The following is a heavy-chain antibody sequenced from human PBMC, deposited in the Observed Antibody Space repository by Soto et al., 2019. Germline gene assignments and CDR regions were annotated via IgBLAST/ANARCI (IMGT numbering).Heavy chain of an antibody. CDR3: ARGYEIMGVVVVAANPTGVYGMDV. CDR1: GYTFTGYY. CDR2: INPNSGGT. J-gene: IGHJ6*02. V-gene: IGHV1-2*04. Sequence: ASVKVSCKASGYTFTGYYMHWVRQAPGQGLEWMGWINPNSGGTNYAQKFQGWVTMTRDTSISTAYMELSRLRSDDTAVYYCARGYEIMGVVVVAANPTGVYGMDVWGQGTTVTVSS. D-gene: IGHD2-15*01.